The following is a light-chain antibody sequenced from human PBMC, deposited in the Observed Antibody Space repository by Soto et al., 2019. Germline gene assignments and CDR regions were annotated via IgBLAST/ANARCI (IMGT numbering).Light chain of an antibody. Sequence: EIVMTQSPATLSVSPGERATLSCRASQSVGANLAWYQQKPGQAPRLLIYGASTRAAGISPRFSGGGSGTEFTLTISSQQSEDFGVYYCQQYTYWPRTFGQGTKVGIK. CDR1: QSVGAN. CDR2: GAS. V-gene: IGKV3-15*01. CDR3: QQYTYWPRT. J-gene: IGKJ1*01.